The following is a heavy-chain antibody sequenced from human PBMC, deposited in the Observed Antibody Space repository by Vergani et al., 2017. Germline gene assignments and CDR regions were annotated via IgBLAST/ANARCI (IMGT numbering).Heavy chain of an antibody. Sequence: EVQLVQSGAEVKKPGESLKISCKGSGYSFTSYWIAWVRQMSGKGLQWMGNINPIDSKIAYSPSFQGQAIMSRDKSITTAYLQWRSLKASDTAMYYCAKISGYCNGGSCYFDYWGQGTLVTVSS. CDR1: GYSFTSYW. D-gene: IGHD2-15*01. CDR2: INPIDSKI. CDR3: AKISGYCNGGSCYFDY. J-gene: IGHJ4*02. V-gene: IGHV5-51*01.